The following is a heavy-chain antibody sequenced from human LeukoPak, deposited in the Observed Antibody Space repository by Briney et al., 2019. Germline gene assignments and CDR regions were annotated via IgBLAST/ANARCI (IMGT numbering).Heavy chain of an antibody. CDR2: IRSKAYGGTT. Sequence: KPGRSLRLSCTASGFTFGDYAMSWFRQAPGKGLEWVGFIRSKAYGGTTEYAASVKGRFTISRDDSKSIAYLQMNSLKTEDTAVYYCTRDPTIFGVAPLPWGQGTQVTVSS. D-gene: IGHD3-3*01. J-gene: IGHJ5*02. V-gene: IGHV3-49*05. CDR1: GFTFGDYA. CDR3: TRDPTIFGVAPLP.